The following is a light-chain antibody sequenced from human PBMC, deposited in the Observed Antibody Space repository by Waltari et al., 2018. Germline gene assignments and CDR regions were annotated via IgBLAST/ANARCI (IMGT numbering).Light chain of an antibody. Sequence: DIQMTQSPSTLSGFVGDRFTITCRASQSISNWLAWYQQKPGKAPKLLINKASTLESGVPSRFRGSGSGTEFTLTISSLQPDDFATYYCQQYNSYSLLTFGGGTKVEIK. V-gene: IGKV1-5*03. CDR1: QSISNW. CDR3: QQYNSYSLLT. J-gene: IGKJ4*02. CDR2: KAS.